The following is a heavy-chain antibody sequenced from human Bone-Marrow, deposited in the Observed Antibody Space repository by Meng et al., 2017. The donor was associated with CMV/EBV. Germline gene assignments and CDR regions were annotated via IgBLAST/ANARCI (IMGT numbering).Heavy chain of an antibody. CDR3: ARDRLYCSSSSCYII. CDR2: IYYSGST. V-gene: IGHV4-39*07. D-gene: IGHD2-2*02. J-gene: IGHJ4*02. CDR1: GGSISSSSYY. Sequence: GSLRLSCTVSGGSISSSSYYWGWIRQPPGKGLEWIGSIYYSGSTYYNPSLKSRVTISVDPSKNQFSLKMSSVSAADTAVYYCARDRLYCSSSSCYIIWGQGTLVTVSS.